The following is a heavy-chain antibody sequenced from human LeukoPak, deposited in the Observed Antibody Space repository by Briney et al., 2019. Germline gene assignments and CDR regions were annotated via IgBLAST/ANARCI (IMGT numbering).Heavy chain of an antibody. CDR1: GFTVSSTY. Sequence: GGSLRLSCAASGFTVSSTYMSWVRQAPGKGLEWVSVIYSGGSTYYADSVKGRFTISRDNSKNTLYLQMNSLRAEGTAVYYCARDRLYSSSSEDYWGQGTLVTVSS. D-gene: IGHD6-6*01. V-gene: IGHV3-53*01. J-gene: IGHJ4*02. CDR2: IYSGGST. CDR3: ARDRLYSSSSEDY.